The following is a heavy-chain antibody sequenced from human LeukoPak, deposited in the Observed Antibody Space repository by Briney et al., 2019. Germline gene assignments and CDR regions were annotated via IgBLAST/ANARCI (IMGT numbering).Heavy chain of an antibody. CDR2: INPNSGGT. J-gene: IGHJ3*02. CDR1: GYTFTGYY. Sequence: GSVKVSCKASGYTFTGYYMHWVRQAPGQGLEWMGWINPNSGGTNYAQKFKGRVTMTRDTSLNTAYMELSRLTSDDTAVYYCAREGAYCSSTSCYRSGAFDIWGQGTMVTVSS. V-gene: IGHV1-2*02. CDR3: AREGAYCSSTSCYRSGAFDI. D-gene: IGHD2-2*02.